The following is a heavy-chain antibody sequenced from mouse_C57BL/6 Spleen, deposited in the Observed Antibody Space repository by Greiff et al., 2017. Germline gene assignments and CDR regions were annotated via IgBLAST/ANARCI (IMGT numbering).Heavy chain of an antibody. D-gene: IGHD1-1*01. CDR2: INPGSGGT. CDR3: ARKDYYGSNYAMDY. J-gene: IGHJ4*01. V-gene: IGHV1-54*01. Sequence: VQLQQSGAELVRPGTSVKVSCKASGYAFTNYLIEWVKQRPGQGLEWIGVINPGSGGTNYNEKFKGKATLTADKPSSTAYMQLSSLTSEDSAVYFCARKDYYGSNYAMDYWGQGTSVTVSS. CDR1: GYAFTNYL.